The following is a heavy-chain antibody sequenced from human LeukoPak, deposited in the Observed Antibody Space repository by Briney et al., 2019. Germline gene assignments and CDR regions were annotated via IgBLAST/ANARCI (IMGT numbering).Heavy chain of an antibody. CDR2: FDPEDGET. Sequence: GASVKVSCKVSGYTLTELSMHWVRQAPGKGLEWMGGFDPEDGETIYAQKFQGRVTMTEDTSIDTAYMELSSLRSEDTAMYYCARGGSRDSSGYYWDRAAFDIWGQGTMVTVSS. D-gene: IGHD3-22*01. CDR1: GYTLTELS. CDR3: ARGGSRDSSGYYWDRAAFDI. V-gene: IGHV1-24*01. J-gene: IGHJ3*02.